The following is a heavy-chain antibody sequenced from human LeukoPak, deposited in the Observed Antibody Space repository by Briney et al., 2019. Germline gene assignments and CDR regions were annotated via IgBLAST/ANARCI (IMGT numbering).Heavy chain of an antibody. J-gene: IGHJ6*04. D-gene: IGHD6-13*01. CDR3: ARGRSTSWYPGGYYYYGRDV. CDR1: GYTFTSYD. V-gene: IGHV1-8*01. Sequence: GASVKVSCKASGYTFTSYDINWVRQATGQGLEWMGWMNPNSGNTGYAQKFQGRVTMTRNTSISTAYMELSSLRSEDTAVYYCARGRSTSWYPGGYYYYGRDVGGKGTTVTSS. CDR2: MNPNSGNT.